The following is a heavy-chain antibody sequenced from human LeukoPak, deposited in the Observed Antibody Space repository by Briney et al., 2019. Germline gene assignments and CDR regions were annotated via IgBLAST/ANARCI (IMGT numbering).Heavy chain of an antibody. V-gene: IGHV1-8*03. D-gene: IGHD3-22*01. J-gene: IGHJ4*02. CDR1: GYTFSTYD. Sequence: ASVKVSCKASGYTFSTYDINWARQAAGQGLEWMGWMNPNSGNTGYAQKFQARLTITRIASISTAYMELSSLRSDDTAVYYCARTKPDNSEIYNWGQGTLVTVSS. CDR3: ARTKPDNSEIYN. CDR2: MNPNSGNT.